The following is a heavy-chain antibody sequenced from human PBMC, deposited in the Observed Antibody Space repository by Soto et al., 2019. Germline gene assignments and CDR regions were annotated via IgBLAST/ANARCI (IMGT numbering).Heavy chain of an antibody. CDR3: AHRHSNWYSFDY. CDR2: IYWDDDH. Sequence: ITLKESGPTLVKPTQTLTLTCTFSGFSVSSSGVGVGWIRQPPGKALEWLALIYWDDDHRYSPSLKTRLTITKDTSKNQVVLTMTNMGPVDTGTYYCAHRHSNWYSFDYWGQGTLVTVSS. CDR1: GFSVSSSGVG. D-gene: IGHD1-20*01. V-gene: IGHV2-5*02. J-gene: IGHJ4*02.